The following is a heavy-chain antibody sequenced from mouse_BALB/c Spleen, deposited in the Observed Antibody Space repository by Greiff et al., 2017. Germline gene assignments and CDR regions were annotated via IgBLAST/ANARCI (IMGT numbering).Heavy chain of an antibody. D-gene: IGHD3-3*01. CDR2: ISSGGST. Sequence: EVQGVESGGGLVKPGGSLKLSCAASGFTFSSYAMSWVRQTPEKRLEWVASISSGGSTYYPDSVKGRFTISRDNARNILYLQMSSLRSEDTAMYYCARGGRGYAMDYWGQGTSVTVSS. J-gene: IGHJ4*01. CDR3: ARGGRGYAMDY. V-gene: IGHV5-6-5*01. CDR1: GFTFSSYA.